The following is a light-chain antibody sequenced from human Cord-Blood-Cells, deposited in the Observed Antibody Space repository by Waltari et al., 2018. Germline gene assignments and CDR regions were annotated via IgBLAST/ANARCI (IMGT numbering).Light chain of an antibody. CDR2: DAS. CDR3: QQRSNCLFT. Sequence: EIVLTQSPATLFFSPGERATLSCRASQTVSSYLAWYQQKPGQPPRLLIYDASNRATGIPARFSGSGSGTDFTLTISSLQPEDFAVYYCQQRSNCLFTFGPGTKVDIK. J-gene: IGKJ3*01. V-gene: IGKV3-11*01. CDR1: QTVSSY.